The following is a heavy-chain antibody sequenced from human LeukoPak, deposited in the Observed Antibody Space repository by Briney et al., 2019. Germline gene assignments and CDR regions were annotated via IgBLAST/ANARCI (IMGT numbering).Heavy chain of an antibody. D-gene: IGHD1-26*01. CDR1: GYTFTSYD. J-gene: IGHJ3*02. CDR2: MNPNSGHA. V-gene: IGHV1-8*02. CDR3: ARPSGLLDSHDAFDI. Sequence: ASAKVSCKASGYTFTSYDINWVRQATGQGLEWMGWMNPNSGHAGYAQRFQGRVTMTRNTSISTAYMELSSLRSDDTAVYYCARPSGLLDSHDAFDIWGQGTMVTVSS.